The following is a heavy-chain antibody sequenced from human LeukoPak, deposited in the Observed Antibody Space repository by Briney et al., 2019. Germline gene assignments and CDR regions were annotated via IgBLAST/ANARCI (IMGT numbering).Heavy chain of an antibody. J-gene: IGHJ4*02. CDR1: GFTFSSYA. D-gene: IGHD1-26*01. CDR2: ISGSGGST. Sequence: GGSLRLSCAASGFTFSSYAMSWVRQPPGKGLEWVSAISGSGGSTYYADSVKGRFTISRDNSKNTLYLKMNSLRAEDTAVYYCAKDIGSGSYSYYFDYRGQGTLVTVSS. CDR3: AKDIGSGSYSYYFDY. V-gene: IGHV3-23*01.